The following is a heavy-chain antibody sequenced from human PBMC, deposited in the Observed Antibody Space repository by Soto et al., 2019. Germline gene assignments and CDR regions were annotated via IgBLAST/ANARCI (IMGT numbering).Heavy chain of an antibody. CDR1: GYTFTSYG. J-gene: IGHJ3*02. D-gene: IGHD3-3*01. CDR3: ARRRAYYDCWSGYLDPFDI. Sequence: VQLVQSGAEVKNPGASVKVSCKASGYTFTSYGISWVRQAPGQGLEWMGWISSYNGNTNYAQKLQGRATMTTDTSTSTAYMELRSLRSDDTAVYYCARRRAYYDCWSGYLDPFDIWGQGTMVTVSS. CDR2: ISSYNGNT. V-gene: IGHV1-18*01.